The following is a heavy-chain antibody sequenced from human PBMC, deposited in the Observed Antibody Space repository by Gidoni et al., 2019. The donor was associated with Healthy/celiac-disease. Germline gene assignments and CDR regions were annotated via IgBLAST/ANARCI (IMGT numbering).Heavy chain of an antibody. CDR3: AKGLGYCSGGSCYSGEPDAFDI. J-gene: IGHJ3*02. CDR1: GFTFRSYA. Sequence: EVQLVASGGGLVQLGGSLRLSCAASGFTFRSYAMSWVRQAPGKGLEWVSAISGSGGSTYYADAVKGRFTISRDNSKNTLYLQMNSLRAEDTAVYYCAKGLGYCSGGSCYSGEPDAFDIWGQGTMVTVSS. D-gene: IGHD2-15*01. V-gene: IGHV3-23*04. CDR2: ISGSGGST.